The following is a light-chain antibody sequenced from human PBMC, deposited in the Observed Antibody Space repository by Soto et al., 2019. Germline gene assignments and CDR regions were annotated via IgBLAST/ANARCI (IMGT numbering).Light chain of an antibody. CDR1: QSVLCTSNNKNY. Sequence: DIVMTQSPDSLAVSLGERATINCRSSQSVLCTSNNKNYLAWYQQKPGQPPKLLISWASTRESGVPDRFSGSGSGTEFSLTISSLQAEDVAIYYCQHYYSAPRTFGQGTKVEIK. J-gene: IGKJ1*01. CDR3: QHYYSAPRT. CDR2: WAS. V-gene: IGKV4-1*01.